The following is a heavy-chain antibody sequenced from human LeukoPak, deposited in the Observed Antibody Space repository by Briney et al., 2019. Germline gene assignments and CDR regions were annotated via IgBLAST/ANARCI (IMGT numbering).Heavy chain of an antibody. CDR3: ARGAADRNNCYYYIDV. V-gene: IGHV4-34*01. CDR1: GGSFTTYY. CDR2: INHTGTT. D-gene: IGHD1/OR15-1a*01. Sequence: SETLSLTCAVYGGSFTTYYWNWIRQSPGKGLEWIGEINHTGTTNYNPSLKSRFTISVDTSKNQFSLKVTSVTAADTAVYYCARGAADRNNCYYYIDVWGNGTTVTVSS. J-gene: IGHJ6*03.